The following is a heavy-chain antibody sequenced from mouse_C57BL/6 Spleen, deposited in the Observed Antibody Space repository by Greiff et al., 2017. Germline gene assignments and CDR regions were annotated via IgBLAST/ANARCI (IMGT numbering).Heavy chain of an antibody. CDR2: FYPGSGSI. J-gene: IGHJ2*01. Sequence: QVQLKESGAELVKPGASVQLSCKASGYTFTEYTIHWVKQRSGQGLEWIGWFYPGSGSIKYNEKFKDKATLTADKSSSTVYMELSRLTSEESAVYFCARHEESFHYYGSPFHYWGQGTTLTVSS. CDR1: GYTFTEYT. V-gene: IGHV1-62-2*01. D-gene: IGHD1-1*01. CDR3: ARHEESFHYYGSPFHY.